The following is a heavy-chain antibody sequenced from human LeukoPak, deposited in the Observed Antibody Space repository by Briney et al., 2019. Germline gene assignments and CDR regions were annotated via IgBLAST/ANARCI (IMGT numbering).Heavy chain of an antibody. D-gene: IGHD1-1*01. J-gene: IGHJ5*02. V-gene: IGHV4-59*01. Sequence: SETLSLTCTVSGGSISGYLWSWIRQPPGKGLEWIGYIYNRESTSYNPSLKSRVTISVDTSKNQFSLKLSSVTAADTAVYYCAREGTAGTNLNWFDPWGQGTLVTVSS. CDR2: IYNREST. CDR1: GGSISGYL. CDR3: AREGTAGTNLNWFDP.